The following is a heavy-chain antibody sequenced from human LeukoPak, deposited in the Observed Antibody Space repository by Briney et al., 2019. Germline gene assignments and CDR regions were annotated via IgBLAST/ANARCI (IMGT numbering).Heavy chain of an antibody. CDR2: INWNGGST. CDR3: AKDITMIVVDSAGY. CDR1: GFTFDDYG. V-gene: IGHV3-20*04. D-gene: IGHD3-22*01. J-gene: IGHJ4*02. Sequence: GGSLRLSCAASGFTFDDYGMSWVRQAPGKGLEWVSGINWNGGSTGYADSVKGRFTISRDNSKNTLYLQMNSLRAEDTAVYYCAKDITMIVVDSAGYWGQGTLVTVSS.